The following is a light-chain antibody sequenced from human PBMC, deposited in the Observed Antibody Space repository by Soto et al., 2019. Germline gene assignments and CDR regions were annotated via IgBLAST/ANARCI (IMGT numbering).Light chain of an antibody. Sequence: EIVLTQSPATLSLSPGERATLSCRASQSVSSYLAWYQQKPGQAPRLLIYDASNRATRIPARFSGSGSGTDFTLTISSLEPKDVVVYYCQRRCNWPAYTFGQGSKLESK. J-gene: IGKJ2*01. CDR3: QRRCNWPAYT. V-gene: IGKV3-11*01. CDR1: QSVSSY. CDR2: DAS.